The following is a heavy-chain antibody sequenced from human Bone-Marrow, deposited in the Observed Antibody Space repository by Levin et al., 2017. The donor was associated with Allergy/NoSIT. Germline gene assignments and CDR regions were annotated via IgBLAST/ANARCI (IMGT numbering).Heavy chain of an antibody. CDR1: GFTFDDYG. V-gene: IGHV3-20*01. Sequence: GGSLRLSCAASGFTFDDYGMSWVRQAPGKGLEWVSGIYWNGASTGYADSVKGRFTISRDNAKNSLYLQMNSLRVEDTALYHCARSIGGDYANDAFDVWGQGTMVTVSS. CDR3: ARSIGGDYANDAFDV. J-gene: IGHJ3*01. CDR2: IYWNGAST. D-gene: IGHD4-17*01.